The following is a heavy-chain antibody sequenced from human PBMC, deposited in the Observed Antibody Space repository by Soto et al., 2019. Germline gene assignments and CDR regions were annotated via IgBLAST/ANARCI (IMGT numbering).Heavy chain of an antibody. CDR1: GFTFSSYG. Sequence: QVQLVESGGGVVQPGRSLRLSCAASGFTFSSYGMHWVRQAPGKGLEWVAVIWYDGSNKYYADSVKGRFTISRDNSKNTLDLQMNSLRAEDKGGYYCARDQVGLDFWGQGTLVTVSS. CDR2: IWYDGSNK. D-gene: IGHD1-26*01. J-gene: IGHJ4*02. CDR3: ARDQVGLDF. V-gene: IGHV3-33*01.